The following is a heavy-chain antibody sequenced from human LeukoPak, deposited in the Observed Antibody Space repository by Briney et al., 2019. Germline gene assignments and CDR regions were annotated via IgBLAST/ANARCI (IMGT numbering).Heavy chain of an antibody. J-gene: IGHJ5*02. CDR1: GGSISDTTCY. CDR2: ISYSGNT. V-gene: IGHV4-39*01. D-gene: IGHD3-3*01. Sequence: SETLSLTCTVSGGSISDTTCYWGWIRQPPGKGLEWIGSISYSGNTYYNPSLQSRVTMSVDTSKNQFSLKMSSVTAADTAVYYCARPWGEFWSGHLNWFDPWGQGTLVTVSS. CDR3: ARPWGEFWSGHLNWFDP.